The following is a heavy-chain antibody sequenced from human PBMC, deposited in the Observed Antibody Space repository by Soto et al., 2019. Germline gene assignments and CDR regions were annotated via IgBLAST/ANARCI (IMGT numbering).Heavy chain of an antibody. Sequence: QVQLVQSGAEVKPPGASVKVSCKASGYTFISYGISWVRQAPGQGLEWMGWISAYNGNTHFAQKLQGRVTMTTDTSTSTVYMELRSLRSDDTAVYYCARVPKVRFLHWLSYFDSWGQGTLVTVSS. D-gene: IGHD3-3*01. J-gene: IGHJ4*02. V-gene: IGHV1-18*01. CDR2: ISAYNGNT. CDR1: GYTFISYG. CDR3: ARVPKVRFLHWLSYFDS.